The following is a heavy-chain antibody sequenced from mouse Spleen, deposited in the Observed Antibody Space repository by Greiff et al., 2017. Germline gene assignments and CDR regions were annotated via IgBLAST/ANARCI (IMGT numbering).Heavy chain of an antibody. V-gene: IGHV2-9*02. J-gene: IGHJ4*01. CDR1: GFSLTSYG. D-gene: IGHD1-1*01. Sequence: QVQLKESGPGLVAPSQSLSITCTVSGFSLTSYGVHWVRQPPGKGLEWLGVIWAGGSTNYNSALMSRLSISKDNSKSQVFLKMNSLQTDDTAMYYCARDRESNYYGSNMDYWGQGTSVTVSS. CDR3: ARDRESNYYGSNMDY. CDR2: IWAGGST.